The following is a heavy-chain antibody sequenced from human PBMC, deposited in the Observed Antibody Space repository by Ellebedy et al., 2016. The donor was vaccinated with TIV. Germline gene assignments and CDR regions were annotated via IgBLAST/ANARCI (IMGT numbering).Heavy chain of an antibody. CDR3: AKDWSTVTTVLTTELDY. D-gene: IGHD4-17*01. CDR2: TSGSGVST. V-gene: IGHV3-23*01. Sequence: GESLKISCAASGFTFSSYAMSWVRQAPGKGLAWAVVTSGSGVSTLYTDSVKGRFTISRDNSKNTLYLQMNSLRAKDTAVYYCAKDWSTVTTVLTTELDYWGQGTLVTVSS. CDR1: GFTFSSYA. J-gene: IGHJ4*02.